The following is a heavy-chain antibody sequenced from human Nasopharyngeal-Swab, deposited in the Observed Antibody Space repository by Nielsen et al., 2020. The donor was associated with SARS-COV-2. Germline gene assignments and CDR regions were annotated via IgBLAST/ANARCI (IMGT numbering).Heavy chain of an antibody. CDR2: ISRGTDT. CDR3: ARGGPQYGFYGMEV. J-gene: IGHJ6*02. Sequence: SETLSLTCSFSGGSFRDYFWTWVRQPPGRGLEWIGEISRGTDTEYNPSLRSRAIISADPSRNQFSLRLASVTAADTATYFCARGGPQYGFYGMEVWGQGTTVTVSS. D-gene: IGHD2-2*01. V-gene: IGHV4-34*01. CDR1: GGSFRDYF.